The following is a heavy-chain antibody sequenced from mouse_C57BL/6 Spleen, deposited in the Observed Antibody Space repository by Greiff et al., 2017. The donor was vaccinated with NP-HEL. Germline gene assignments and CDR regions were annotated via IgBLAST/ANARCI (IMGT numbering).Heavy chain of an antibody. V-gene: IGHV1-53*01. CDR1: GYTFTSYW. CDR3: AISLDYDDEWFAY. D-gene: IGHD2-4*01. Sequence: QVQLQQSGTELVKPGASVKMSCKASGYTFTSYWMHWVKQRPGQGLEWIGNINPRNGGTNYNEKFKSKATLTVDKSSSTAYMQLSSLTSEDSAVYYCAISLDYDDEWFAYWGQGTLVTVSA. J-gene: IGHJ3*01. CDR2: INPRNGGT.